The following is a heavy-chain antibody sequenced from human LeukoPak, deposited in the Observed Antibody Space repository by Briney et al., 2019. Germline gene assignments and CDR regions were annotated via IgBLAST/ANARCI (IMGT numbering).Heavy chain of an antibody. D-gene: IGHD2-21*01. V-gene: IGHV3-23*01. CDR2: ISKSDGST. CDR1: GFTFSSYA. Sequence: GGSLRLSCAASGFTFSSYAMTWVRQAPGKGLAWVSSISKSDGSTYCADSVKGRFTISRDNSKNTVYLHMDSLRVEDTAIYYCARGALIPDFRGQGTLVTVSS. CDR3: ARGALIPDF. J-gene: IGHJ4*02.